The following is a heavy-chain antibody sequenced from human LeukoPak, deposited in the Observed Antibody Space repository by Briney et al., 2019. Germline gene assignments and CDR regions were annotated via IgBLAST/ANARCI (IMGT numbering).Heavy chain of an antibody. V-gene: IGHV4-59*08. CDR1: GGSISPYY. D-gene: IGHD1-7*01. Sequence: SETLSLTCTVSGGSISPYYWSWIRQPPGKGLEWIGYIFYSGNTNYNPSLKSRVTISVDTSKNQFSLKLSSVTAADTAVYYCARANWNYAVLFDYWGQGTLVTVSS. J-gene: IGHJ4*02. CDR2: IFYSGNT. CDR3: ARANWNYAVLFDY.